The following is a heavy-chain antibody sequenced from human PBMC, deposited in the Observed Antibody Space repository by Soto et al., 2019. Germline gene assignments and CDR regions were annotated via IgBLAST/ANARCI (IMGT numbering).Heavy chain of an antibody. CDR2: ISYDGSNK. CDR3: AKERDIVVVVAPLDY. J-gene: IGHJ4*02. CDR1: GFTFCSYG. D-gene: IGHD2-15*01. Sequence: QVQLVESGGGVVQPGRSLRLSCAASGFTFCSYGMHWVRQAPGKGLEWVAVISYDGSNKYYADSVKGRFTISRDNSKNTLYLQMNSLRAEDTAVYYCAKERDIVVVVAPLDYWGQGTLVTVSS. V-gene: IGHV3-30*18.